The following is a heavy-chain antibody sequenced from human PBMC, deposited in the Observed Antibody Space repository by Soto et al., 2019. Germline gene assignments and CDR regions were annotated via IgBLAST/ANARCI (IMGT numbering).Heavy chain of an antibody. CDR1: GFAFSSYA. V-gene: IGHV3-30*18. J-gene: IGHJ6*02. Sequence: LRLSCEASGFAFSSYAMHWVRQAPGKGLEWVGVISYDGNYIYYADSVKGRFTISRDNSKNTLYVQVNSLRPEDTAVYYCAKGILSATIGPYAMDVWGQGTTVTVSS. D-gene: IGHD3-16*01. CDR2: ISYDGNYI. CDR3: AKGILSATIGPYAMDV.